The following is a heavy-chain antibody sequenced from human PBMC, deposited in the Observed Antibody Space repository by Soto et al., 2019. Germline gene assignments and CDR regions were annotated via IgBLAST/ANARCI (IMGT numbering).Heavy chain of an antibody. V-gene: IGHV3-30-3*01. D-gene: IGHD3-9*01. CDR3: ARPYYDILTGTGVDY. Sequence: GGSLRLSCAASGFTFSSYAMHWVRQAPGKGLEWVAVTSYDGSNKYYADSVKGRFTISRDNSKNTLYLQMNSLRAEDTAVYYCARPYYDILTGTGVDYWGQGTLVTVSS. CDR2: TSYDGSNK. J-gene: IGHJ4*02. CDR1: GFTFSSYA.